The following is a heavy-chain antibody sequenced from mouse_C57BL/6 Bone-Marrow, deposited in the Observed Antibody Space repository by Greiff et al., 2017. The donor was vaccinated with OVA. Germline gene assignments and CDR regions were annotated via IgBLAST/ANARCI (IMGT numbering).Heavy chain of an antibody. CDR1: GFTFSSYG. D-gene: IGHD2-14*01. CDR3: AREKRYDRGYYYAMDY. Sequence: EVHLVESGGDLVKPGGSLKLSCAASGFTFSSYGMSWVRQTPDKRLEWVATISSGGSYTYYPDSVKGRFTISRDNAKNTLYLQMSSLKSEDTAMYYGAREKRYDRGYYYAMDYWGQGTSVTVSS. CDR2: ISSGGSYT. V-gene: IGHV5-6*01. J-gene: IGHJ4*01.